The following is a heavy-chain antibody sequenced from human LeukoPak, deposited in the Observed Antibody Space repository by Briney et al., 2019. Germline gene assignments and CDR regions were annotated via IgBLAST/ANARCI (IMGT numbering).Heavy chain of an antibody. CDR3: ASQLYSSGWYYDY. J-gene: IGHJ4*02. D-gene: IGHD6-19*01. CDR1: GFTFSDYY. Sequence: PGGSLRLSCAASGFTFSDYYMSWIRQAPGKGLEWVSYISSSGSTIYYADSVKGRFTISRDNAKNSLYLQMNSLRAEDTAVYYCASQLYSSGWYYDYWGQGTLVTVSS. V-gene: IGHV3-11*04. CDR2: ISSSGSTI.